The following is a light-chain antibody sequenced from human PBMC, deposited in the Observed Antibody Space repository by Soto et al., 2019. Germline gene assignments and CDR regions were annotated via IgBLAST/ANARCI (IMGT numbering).Light chain of an antibody. CDR3: CSYAGSSTSVV. CDR2: EGS. V-gene: IGLV2-23*01. CDR1: SSDVGSYNL. Sequence: QSALTQPASVSGSPGQSITISCTGTSSDVGSYNLVSWYQQHPVKAPKLMIYEGSKRPSGVPNRFSGSKSGNTASLTISGLQAEDEADYYCCSYAGSSTSVVFGGGTKLTVL. J-gene: IGLJ2*01.